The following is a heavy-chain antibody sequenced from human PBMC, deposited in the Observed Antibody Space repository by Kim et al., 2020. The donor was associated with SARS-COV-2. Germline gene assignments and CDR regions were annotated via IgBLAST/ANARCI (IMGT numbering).Heavy chain of an antibody. Sequence: SETLSLTCTVSGGSISSSSYYWGWIRQPPGKGLEWIGSIYYSGSTYYNPSLKSRVTISVDTSKNQFSLKLSSVTAADTAVYYCARRIAAAGGGVGPWGQGTLVTVSS. CDR1: GGSISSSSYY. CDR2: IYYSGST. J-gene: IGHJ5*02. CDR3: ARRIAAAGGGVGP. D-gene: IGHD6-13*01. V-gene: IGHV4-39*01.